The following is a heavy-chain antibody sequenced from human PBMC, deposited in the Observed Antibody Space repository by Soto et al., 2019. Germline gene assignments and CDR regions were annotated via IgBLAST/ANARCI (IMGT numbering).Heavy chain of an antibody. CDR3: ARGRYCLTGRCFPNWFDS. D-gene: IGHD2-15*01. CDR1: GDSISSVDYF. J-gene: IGHJ5*01. V-gene: IGHV4-30-4*01. Sequence: PSETLSLTCSVSGDSISSVDYFWAWIRQPPGQALEYIGYIYKSATTYYNSSFESRVAISLDTSKSQFSLNVTSVTAADTAVYFCARGRYCLTGRCFPNWFDSWGQGTLVTVSS. CDR2: IYKSATT.